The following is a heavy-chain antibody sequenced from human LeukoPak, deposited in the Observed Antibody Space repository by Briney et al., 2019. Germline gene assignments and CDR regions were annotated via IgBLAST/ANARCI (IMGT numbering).Heavy chain of an antibody. J-gene: IGHJ4*02. Sequence: PGGSLRLSCAASGFTFSSYGMGWVRQAPGEGLEWVSAISGSGGSTYYADSVKGRFTISRDNSKNTLYLQMNSLRAEDTAVYYCAKTQGYGSGSYYPFDYWGQGTLVTVSS. CDR3: AKTQGYGSGSYYPFDY. CDR1: GFTFSSYG. CDR2: ISGSGGST. V-gene: IGHV3-23*01. D-gene: IGHD3-10*01.